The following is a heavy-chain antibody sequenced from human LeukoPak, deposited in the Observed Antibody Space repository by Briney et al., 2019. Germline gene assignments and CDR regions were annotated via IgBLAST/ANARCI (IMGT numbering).Heavy chain of an antibody. J-gene: IGHJ4*02. Sequence: SETLSLTCTVSSFSISSGYYWGWIRQPPGKGLEWIGRLYHDGTFYYNASLKSRVSISLDTSENQFSLKLSSVTASDTAVYYGVGQATPMILLSHWGQGSLVTVSS. CDR1: SFSISSGYY. V-gene: IGHV4-38-2*02. D-gene: IGHD3-16*01. CDR2: LYHDGTF. CDR3: VGQATPMILLSH.